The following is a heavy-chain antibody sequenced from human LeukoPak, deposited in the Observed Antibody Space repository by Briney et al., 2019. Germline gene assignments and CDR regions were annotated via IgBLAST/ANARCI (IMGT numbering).Heavy chain of an antibody. V-gene: IGHV4-34*01. Sequence: PSETLSLTCAVYGGSFSGYYWSWIRQPPGKGLEWIGEINHSGSTNYNPSLKSRVTISVDTSKNQFSLKLSSVTAADTAVYYCASGRKDIVVVPAAIFNYWGQGTLVTVSS. CDR3: ASGRKDIVVVPAAIFNY. J-gene: IGHJ4*02. D-gene: IGHD2-2*01. CDR1: GGSFSGYY. CDR2: INHSGST.